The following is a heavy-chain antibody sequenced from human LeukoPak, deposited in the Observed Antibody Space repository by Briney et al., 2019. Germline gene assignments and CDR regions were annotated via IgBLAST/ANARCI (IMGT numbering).Heavy chain of an antibody. V-gene: IGHV3-48*02. Sequence: GGSLRLSCATSGFSFTDYPMNWVRQVPGNGLEGISNIRTTAEGAKYAYYADSVKGRVTISRDDGKNTLYLHMNSLRDDDTAVYYCATDQRHAFDYWGQGILVTVSS. D-gene: IGHD1-1*01. J-gene: IGHJ4*02. CDR3: ATDQRHAFDY. CDR2: IRTTAEGAKYA. CDR1: GFSFTDYP.